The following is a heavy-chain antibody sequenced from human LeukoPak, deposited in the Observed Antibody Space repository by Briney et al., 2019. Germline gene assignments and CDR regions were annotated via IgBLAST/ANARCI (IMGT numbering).Heavy chain of an antibody. D-gene: IGHD2-2*01. V-gene: IGHV3-48*03. Sequence: GGSLRLSCAAPGFTFSSYEMNWVRQAPGKGLEWVSYIKASGSNINYADSVKGRFTISRDDAKNSLYLQMNSLRAEDTAVYYCARSLLRGQCSITYCYALDYWGQGTLVTVSS. CDR3: ARSLLRGQCSITYCYALDY. J-gene: IGHJ4*02. CDR2: IKASGSNI. CDR1: GFTFSSYE.